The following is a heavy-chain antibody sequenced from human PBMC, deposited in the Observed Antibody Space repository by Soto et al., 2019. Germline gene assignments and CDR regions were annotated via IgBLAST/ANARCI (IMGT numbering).Heavy chain of an antibody. J-gene: IGHJ4*02. CDR3: AKVMVVPAAGYFDY. CDR2: IRGSGATT. V-gene: IGHV3-23*01. CDR1: GFTFSNYA. D-gene: IGHD2-2*01. Sequence: GGSLRLSCGASGFTFSNYAMTWVRQAPGKGLEWVSVIRGSGATTYYADSVKGRFTISRDNSKNTLYMQMNSLRAEDTAVYYCAKVMVVPAAGYFDYWGQGTLVTVSS.